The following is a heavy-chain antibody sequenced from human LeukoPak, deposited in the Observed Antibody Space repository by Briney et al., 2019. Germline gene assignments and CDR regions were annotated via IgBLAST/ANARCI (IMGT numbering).Heavy chain of an antibody. CDR2: ISYDGSNK. J-gene: IGHJ4*02. V-gene: IGHV3-30-3*01. CDR1: GGSFSGYY. D-gene: IGHD2/OR15-2a*01. CDR3: ARDSFPTGPIDY. Sequence: LSLTCAVYGGSFSGYYWTWVRQAPGKGLEWVAVISYDGSNKYYADSVKGRFTISRDNSKNTLYLQMNSLRAEDTAVYYCARDSFPTGPIDYWGQGTLVTVSS.